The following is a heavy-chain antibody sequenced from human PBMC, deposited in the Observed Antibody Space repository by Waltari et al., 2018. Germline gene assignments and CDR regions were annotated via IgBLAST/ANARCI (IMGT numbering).Heavy chain of an antibody. Sequence: EVQLVESGGGFLQPGGSLRLSCTASGFSFDTCAMSWVRQAPGEGLGLVAAISASGGSTYYEDSVKGRFTISRDNSKNTLYLQMNNLSAEDTALYYCTKGATVTSATKYYYMDVWGKGTTVTVSS. CDR3: TKGATVTSATKYYYMDV. V-gene: IGHV3-23*04. D-gene: IGHD4-17*01. CDR2: ISASGGST. J-gene: IGHJ6*03. CDR1: GFSFDTCA.